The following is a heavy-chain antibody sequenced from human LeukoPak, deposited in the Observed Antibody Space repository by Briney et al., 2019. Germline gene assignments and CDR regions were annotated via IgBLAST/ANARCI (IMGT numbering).Heavy chain of an antibody. CDR3: ARRWGGDYYYGMNV. Sequence: ASVKVSCKASGYTFTSYDINWVRQATGQGLEWMGWVNPNSGNTGYAQKFQGRVTMTRNTSISTAYMELSSLRSEDTAVYYCARRWGGDYYYGMNVWGQGTTVTVSS. V-gene: IGHV1-8*01. CDR2: VNPNSGNT. J-gene: IGHJ6*02. CDR1: GYTFTSYD. D-gene: IGHD7-27*01.